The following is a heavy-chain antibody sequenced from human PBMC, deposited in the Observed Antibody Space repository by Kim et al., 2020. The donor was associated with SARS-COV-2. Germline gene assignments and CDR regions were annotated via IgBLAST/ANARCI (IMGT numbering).Heavy chain of an antibody. Sequence: GGSLRLSCAASGFTFSSYAMHWIRQAPGKGLEWVAVISYDGSNKYYADSVKGRFTISRDNSKNTLYLQMNSLRAEDTAVYYCARSGSGSYFNWFDPWGQGTLVTVSS. J-gene: IGHJ5*02. CDR2: ISYDGSNK. V-gene: IGHV3-30-3*01. CDR1: GFTFSSYA. CDR3: ARSGSGSYFNWFDP. D-gene: IGHD3-10*01.